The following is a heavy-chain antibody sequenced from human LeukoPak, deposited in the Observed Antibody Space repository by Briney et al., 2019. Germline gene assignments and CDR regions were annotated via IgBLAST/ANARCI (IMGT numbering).Heavy chain of an antibody. Sequence: ASVKVSCKASGYTFTSYGISWVRQAPGQGLEWMGWISAYNGNTNYAQKLQGRVTMTTDTSTSTAYMELRSLRSEDTAVYYCATFDSSSWYSRYFDYWGQGTLVTVSS. J-gene: IGHJ4*02. CDR1: GYTFTSYG. D-gene: IGHD6-13*01. V-gene: IGHV1-18*01. CDR2: ISAYNGNT. CDR3: ATFDSSSWYSRYFDY.